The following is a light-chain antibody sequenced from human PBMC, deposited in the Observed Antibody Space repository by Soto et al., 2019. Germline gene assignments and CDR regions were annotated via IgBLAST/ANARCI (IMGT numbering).Light chain of an antibody. CDR1: QGINIF. J-gene: IGKJ2*01. V-gene: IGKV1-9*01. CDR2: AAS. Sequence: DIQLTQSPSFLSASVGDRVTITCRASQGINIFLAWFQQKPGKAPNLLISAASTLRSGVPSRFSGSGSETEFTLTSTSLQPEDSATYYCQQRSSYPRTFGQGTKVDIK. CDR3: QQRSSYPRT.